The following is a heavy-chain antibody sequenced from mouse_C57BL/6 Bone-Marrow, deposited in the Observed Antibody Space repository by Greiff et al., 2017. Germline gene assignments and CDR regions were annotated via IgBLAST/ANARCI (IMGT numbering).Heavy chain of an antibody. D-gene: IGHD1-1*01. CDR3: GYGSKGYAMDY. V-gene: IGHV10-1*01. Sequence: EVKLVESGGGLVQPKGSLKLSCAASGFSFNTYAMNWVRQAPGKGLEWVARIRSKSNNYATYYADSVKDRFTISRDDSESMLYLQMNNLKTEDTAMYYCGYGSKGYAMDYWGQGTSVTVSS. CDR1: GFSFNTYA. CDR2: IRSKSNNYAT. J-gene: IGHJ4*01.